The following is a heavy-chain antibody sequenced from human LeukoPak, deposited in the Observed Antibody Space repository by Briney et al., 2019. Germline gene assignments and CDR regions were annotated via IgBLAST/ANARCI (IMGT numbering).Heavy chain of an antibody. Sequence: SETLSLTCTVSGGSISSYYWSWIRQPPGKGLEWIGYIYYSGSTNYNPSLKSRVTISVDTSKNQFSLKLSSVTAAGTAVYYCARDRRGSGSYYDYYYYGMDVWGKGTTVTVSS. V-gene: IGHV4-59*01. J-gene: IGHJ6*04. CDR1: GGSISSYY. CDR3: ARDRRGSGSYYDYYYYGMDV. CDR2: IYYSGST. D-gene: IGHD3-10*01.